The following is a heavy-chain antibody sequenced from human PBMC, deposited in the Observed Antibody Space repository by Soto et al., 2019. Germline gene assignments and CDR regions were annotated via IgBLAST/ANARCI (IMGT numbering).Heavy chain of an antibody. CDR1: GFTFSSYA. Sequence: GGSLRLSCAASGFTFSSYAMHWVRQAPGKGLEWVAVISYDGSNKYYADSAKGRFTISRDNSKNTLYLQMNSLRAEDTAVYYCARDRQQLVLNYYYYGMDVWGQGTTVTVSS. CDR2: ISYDGSNK. D-gene: IGHD6-13*01. CDR3: ARDRQQLVLNYYYYGMDV. J-gene: IGHJ6*02. V-gene: IGHV3-30-3*01.